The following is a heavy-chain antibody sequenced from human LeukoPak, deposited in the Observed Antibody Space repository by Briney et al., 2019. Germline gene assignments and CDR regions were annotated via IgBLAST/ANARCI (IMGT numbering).Heavy chain of an antibody. CDR2: INPSGGST. Sequence: ASVKVSCKASGGTFSSYAISWVRQAPGQGLEWMGIINPSGGSTSYAQKFQGRVTMTRDTSTSTVYMELSSLRSEDTAVYYCARCMSQGEVGATNYWGQGTLVTVSS. D-gene: IGHD1-26*01. CDR3: ARCMSQGEVGATNY. V-gene: IGHV1-46*01. CDR1: GGTFSSYA. J-gene: IGHJ4*02.